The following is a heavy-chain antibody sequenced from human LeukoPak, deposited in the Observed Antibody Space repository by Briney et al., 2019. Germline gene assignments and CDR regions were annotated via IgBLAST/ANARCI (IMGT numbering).Heavy chain of an antibody. V-gene: IGHV4-4*07. CDR3: ARGSPRPASSNDY. CDR1: GVSISNYY. J-gene: IGHJ4*02. Sequence: SSETLSLTCTVSGVSISNYYWSWIRQPAGKGLEWIGRIYTSGSTKYNPSLKSRVTISVDKSKNQFSLKLSSVTAADTAVYYCARGSPRPASSNDYWGQGTLVTVSS. D-gene: IGHD6-6*01. CDR2: IYTSGST.